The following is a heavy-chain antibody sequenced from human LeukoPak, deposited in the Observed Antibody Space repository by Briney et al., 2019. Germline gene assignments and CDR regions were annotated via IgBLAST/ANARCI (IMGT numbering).Heavy chain of an antibody. D-gene: IGHD3-10*01. J-gene: IGHJ6*03. Sequence: GGSLRLSCAASGFTFSDYYMSWIRQAPGKGLEWVSYISSSGSTIYYADSVKGRFTISRDNAKNSLYLQMNSLRAEDTAVYYCARDREYYYGSGRPGNYYMDVWGKGTTVTISS. V-gene: IGHV3-11*01. CDR1: GFTFSDYY. CDR3: ARDREYYYGSGRPGNYYMDV. CDR2: ISSSGSTI.